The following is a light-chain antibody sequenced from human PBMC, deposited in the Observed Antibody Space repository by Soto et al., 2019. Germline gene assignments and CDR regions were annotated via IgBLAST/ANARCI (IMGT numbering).Light chain of an antibody. J-gene: IGKJ1*01. CDR1: QSVSSN. Sequence: EIVMTQSPATLSVSPGERATLSCRASQSVSSNLAWYQQKPGQSPRLLINGASTRATTIPARFSGSGSGTEFTLTISSLQSEDFAVYYCQQYNNWPPTFGQGTKVEIK. CDR2: GAS. CDR3: QQYNNWPPT. V-gene: IGKV3-15*01.